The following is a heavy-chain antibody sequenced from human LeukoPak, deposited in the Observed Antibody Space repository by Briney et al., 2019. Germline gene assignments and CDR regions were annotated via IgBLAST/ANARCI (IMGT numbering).Heavy chain of an antibody. Sequence: GGSLRLSCAASGFTFSSYGMHWVRQAPGKGLEWVAVISYDGSNKYYADSVKGRFTISRGNSKNTLYLQMNSLRAEDTAVYYCAKEQQWLVLSPFDYWGQGTLVTVSS. J-gene: IGHJ4*02. CDR3: AKEQQWLVLSPFDY. D-gene: IGHD6-19*01. CDR1: GFTFSSYG. CDR2: ISYDGSNK. V-gene: IGHV3-30*18.